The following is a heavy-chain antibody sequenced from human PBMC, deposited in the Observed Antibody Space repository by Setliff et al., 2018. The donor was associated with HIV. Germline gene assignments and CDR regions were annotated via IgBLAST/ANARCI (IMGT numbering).Heavy chain of an antibody. CDR1: GYTFTSYT. CDR2: IHTNTGTP. Sequence: ASVKVSCKASGYTFTSYTIHWVRQAPGQGLEWMGCIHTNTGTPTYAQGFTGRFVFSLDTSVSTSYLQISSLRPEDTALYYCARDRGHRYGYADSWGQGTLVTVSS. J-gene: IGHJ4*02. CDR3: ARDRGHRYGYADS. V-gene: IGHV7-4-1*02. D-gene: IGHD5-18*01.